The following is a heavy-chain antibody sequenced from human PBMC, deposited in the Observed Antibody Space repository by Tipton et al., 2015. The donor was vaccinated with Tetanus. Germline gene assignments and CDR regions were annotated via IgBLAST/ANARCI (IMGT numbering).Heavy chain of an antibody. CDR2: INQRGT. J-gene: IGHJ4*02. Sequence: TLSLTCEVSGGSSSSFYWSWIRQPPGGGLEWIGEINQRGTTYNPSLNRRATISVDSSATQLSLIITSVTAADTAVYYCARDPLGRRYGYLFDYWGQGTLVTVSA. CDR1: GGSSSSFY. V-gene: IGHV4-34*01. CDR3: ARDPLGRRYGYLFDY. D-gene: IGHD6-25*01.